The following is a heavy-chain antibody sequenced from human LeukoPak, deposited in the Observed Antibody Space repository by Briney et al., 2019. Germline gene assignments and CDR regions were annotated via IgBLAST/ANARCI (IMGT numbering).Heavy chain of an antibody. CDR3: ARDSPHQRFDY. J-gene: IGHJ4*02. V-gene: IGHV1-2*02. CDR2: IDLKTGDI. Sequence: ASVTVSCTASGYTFTDYWIHWVRQAPGQGLEWMGRIDLKTGDITSAQKFQGRVTVTRDTSISTTYMGLSGLGTDDTAVYYCARDSPHQRFDYWGQGTLVTVSS. CDR1: GYTFTDYW.